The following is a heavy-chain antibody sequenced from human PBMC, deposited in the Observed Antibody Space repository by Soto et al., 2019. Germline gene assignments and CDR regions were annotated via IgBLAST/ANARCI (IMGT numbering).Heavy chain of an antibody. D-gene: IGHD5-18*01. Sequence: QVQLQQWGAGLLKPSETLSLTCAVYGGSFSGYYWSWIRQPPGQGLEWIGEINHSGSTNYNPSLKSRVTLSVDTSKNQFSLKLGSVTAADTAVYYCARSLPLLPIDYWGQGTLVTVSS. J-gene: IGHJ4*02. V-gene: IGHV4-34*01. CDR2: INHSGST. CDR3: ARSLPLLPIDY. CDR1: GGSFSGYY.